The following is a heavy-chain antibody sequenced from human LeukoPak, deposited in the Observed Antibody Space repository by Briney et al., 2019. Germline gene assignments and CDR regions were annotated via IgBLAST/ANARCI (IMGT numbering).Heavy chain of an antibody. J-gene: IGHJ4*02. V-gene: IGHV3-53*05. Sequence: HSGGSLRLSCAASGFTVSSNYMSWVRQAPGKGLEWVSVIYSGGSTYYADSVKGRFTISRDNSKNTLYLQMNSLRAEDTAVYYCARVTSWYDDYAGFDYWGQGTLVTVSS. CDR3: ARVTSWYDDYAGFDY. CDR2: IYSGGST. CDR1: GFTVSSNY. D-gene: IGHD6-13*01.